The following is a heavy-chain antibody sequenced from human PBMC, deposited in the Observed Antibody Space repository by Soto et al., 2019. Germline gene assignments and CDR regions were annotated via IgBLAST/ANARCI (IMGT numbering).Heavy chain of an antibody. Sequence: GASVKVSCKASGGTFSSYTINWVRQAPGQGLEWMGRIIPILGIANYAQKFQGRVTITADKSTSTAYMELSSLRSEDTAVYYCARGLYYDILTGYDDDWGQGTLVTVSS. J-gene: IGHJ4*02. CDR3: ARGLYYDILTGYDDD. CDR2: IIPILGIA. V-gene: IGHV1-69*02. D-gene: IGHD3-9*01. CDR1: GGTFSSYT.